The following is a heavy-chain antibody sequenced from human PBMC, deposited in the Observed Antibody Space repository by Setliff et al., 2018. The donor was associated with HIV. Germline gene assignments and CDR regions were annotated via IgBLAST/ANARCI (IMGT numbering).Heavy chain of an antibody. J-gene: IGHJ6*03. V-gene: IGHV1-69*13. D-gene: IGHD3-22*01. CDR1: GGTFSSYA. Sequence: ASVKVSCKASGGTFSSYAISWVRQAPGQGLEWMGGIIPIFGTTHYAQKFQGRVTVTADESTSTAYMQLSSLRSDDTAVYYCARGRNYDSSGYGDYYYYMDVWGKGTTVTVSS. CDR2: IIPIFGTT. CDR3: ARGRNYDSSGYGDYYYYMDV.